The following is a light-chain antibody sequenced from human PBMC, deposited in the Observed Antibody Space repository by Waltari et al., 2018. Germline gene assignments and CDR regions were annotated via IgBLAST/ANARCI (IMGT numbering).Light chain of an antibody. V-gene: IGKV1-39*01. Sequence: DIQMTQSPSSLSASVGDRVTITCRASQSISSYLNLYQQKPGQAPKLLIYAASSLQSGVPSRFSGSGSGTDFTLTISSLQPEDFATYYCQQSYSTLTWTFGQGTKVEIK. J-gene: IGKJ1*01. CDR2: AAS. CDR3: QQSYSTLTWT. CDR1: QSISSY.